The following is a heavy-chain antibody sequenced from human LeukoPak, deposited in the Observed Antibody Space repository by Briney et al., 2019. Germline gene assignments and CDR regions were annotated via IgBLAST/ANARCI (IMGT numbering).Heavy chain of an antibody. V-gene: IGHV1-2*02. CDR1: GYTFTGYY. J-gene: IGHJ4*02. Sequence: ASVKVSCKASGYTFTGYYIHWVRQAPGQGLEWMGWLNPKSGGRNYAQKFQGRVSMTRDTSTTTAYMDLSSLRFADSAMYYCARGDFYDSSVYYYDWGQGTLITVSS. D-gene: IGHD3-22*01. CDR3: ARGDFYDSSVYYYD. CDR2: LNPKSGGR.